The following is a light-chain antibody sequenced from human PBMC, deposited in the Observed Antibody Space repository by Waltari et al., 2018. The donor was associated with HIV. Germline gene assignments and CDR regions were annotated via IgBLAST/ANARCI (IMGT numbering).Light chain of an antibody. Sequence: QSVLTQPPSVSAAPGQKVTISCSGSSPNIGNNYVSWYQKLPGTAPKLIMYDNKTRPSWIPDRFSGSQSGTSATLGSPGLQPGDEADYYCGTWYSSLSAGGVFGGGTKLIVL. J-gene: IGLJ3*02. CDR3: GTWYSSLSAGGV. CDR2: DNK. V-gene: IGLV1-51*01. CDR1: SPNIGNNY.